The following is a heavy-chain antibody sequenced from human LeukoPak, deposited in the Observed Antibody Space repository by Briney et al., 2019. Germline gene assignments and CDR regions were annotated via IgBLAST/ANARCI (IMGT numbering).Heavy chain of an antibody. D-gene: IGHD1-14*01. Sequence: GGSLRLSCAASGFTFSSYEMNWVRQAPGKGLEWVSYISSSGSTIYYADSVKGRFTISRDNAKNSLYLQMNSLRAEDTAVYYCASITGPGYYYYMDVWGKGTTVTVSS. J-gene: IGHJ6*03. CDR3: ASITGPGYYYYMDV. V-gene: IGHV3-48*03. CDR1: GFTFSSYE. CDR2: ISSSGSTI.